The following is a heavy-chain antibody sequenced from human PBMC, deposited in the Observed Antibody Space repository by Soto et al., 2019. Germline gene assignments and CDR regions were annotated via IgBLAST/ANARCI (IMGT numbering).Heavy chain of an antibody. Sequence: EVQLVESGGGLVQPGGSLRLSCAASGFSVRGNYMSWVRQAPGKGLEWGSVTHSGGTTYYADSVKDRFTISRDNTQNTLSLQMNGLRHEATAVYYGSREDCGGDCYDRLYGYRDLWGRGTLVTVSS. CDR1: GFSVRGNY. J-gene: IGHJ2*01. CDR2: THSGGTT. CDR3: SREDCGGDCYDRLYGYRDL. D-gene: IGHD2-21*01. V-gene: IGHV3-66*01.